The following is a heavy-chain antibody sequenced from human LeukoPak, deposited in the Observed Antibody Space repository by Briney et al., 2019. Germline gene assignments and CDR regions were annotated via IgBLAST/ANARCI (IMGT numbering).Heavy chain of an antibody. CDR3: ARDITGGSDY. CDR1: GDSITTYF. V-gene: IGHV4-59*12. D-gene: IGHD3-3*01. Sequence: SETLSLTCTVSGDSITTYFWSWIRQPPGKGLEWIGYIYYSGTTNYNPSLKSRVTISVDTSKSQVSLKLSSVTAADTAVYYCARDITGGSDYWGQGTLVTVSS. CDR2: IYYSGTT. J-gene: IGHJ4*02.